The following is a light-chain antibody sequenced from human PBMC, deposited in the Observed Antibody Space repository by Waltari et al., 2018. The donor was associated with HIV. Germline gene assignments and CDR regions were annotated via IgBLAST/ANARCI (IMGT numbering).Light chain of an antibody. CDR1: SSNIGSNY. V-gene: IGLV1-47*01. CDR3: AAWDDSLSGPHYV. J-gene: IGLJ1*01. Sequence: VTISCSGSSSNIGSNYVYWYQQLPGTAPKLLIYRNNQRPSGVPDRFSGSKSGTSASLAISGLRSEDEADYYCAAWDDSLSGPHYVFGTGTKVTVL. CDR2: RNN.